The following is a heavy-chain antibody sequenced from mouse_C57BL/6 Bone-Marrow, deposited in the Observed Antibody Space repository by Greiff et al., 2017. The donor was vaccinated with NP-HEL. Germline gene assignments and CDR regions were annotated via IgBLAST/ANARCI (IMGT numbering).Heavy chain of an antibody. V-gene: IGHV5-9*01. CDR2: ISGGGGNT. J-gene: IGHJ1*03. D-gene: IGHD1-1*01. CDR3: ARLRPVAGGYFDV. CDR1: GFTFSSYT. Sequence: DVKLVESGGGLVKPGGSLKLSCAASGFTFSSYTMSWVRQTPEKRLEWVATISGGGGNTYYPDSVKGRFTISRDNAKNTPYLQMSSLRSEDTALYYCARLRPVAGGYFDVWGTGTTVTVSS.